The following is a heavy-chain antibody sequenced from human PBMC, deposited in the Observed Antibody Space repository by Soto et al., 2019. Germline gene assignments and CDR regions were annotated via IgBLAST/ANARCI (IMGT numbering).Heavy chain of an antibody. D-gene: IGHD6-6*01. CDR1: GFTFSDSG. V-gene: IGHV3-33*01. CDR2: IWSDGSDK. Sequence: QVQLVESGGGVVQPGGSLRLSCAASGFTFSDSGMHWVRQAPGKGLEWVAVIWSDGSDKSYADSVEGRFTISRDNSKNTLYLQMNSLGAEDRAVYYCVRGNRYTSSSGWGGGFDYWGQGTLVTVSS. J-gene: IGHJ4*02. CDR3: VRGNRYTSSSGWGGGFDY.